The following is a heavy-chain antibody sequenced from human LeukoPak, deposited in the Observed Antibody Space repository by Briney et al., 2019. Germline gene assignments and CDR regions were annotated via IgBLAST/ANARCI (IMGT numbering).Heavy chain of an antibody. V-gene: IGHV1-18*01. CDR2: ISAYNGNT. CDR3: ARDLGVEWGDYYYMDV. J-gene: IGHJ6*03. D-gene: IGHD3-3*01. CDR1: GYTFTSYG. Sequence: ASVKVSCKASGYTFTSYGISWVRQASGQGLEWTGWISAYNGNTNYAQKLQGRVTMTTDTSTSTAYMELRSLRSDDTAVYYCARDLGVEWGDYYYMDVWGKGTTVTVSS.